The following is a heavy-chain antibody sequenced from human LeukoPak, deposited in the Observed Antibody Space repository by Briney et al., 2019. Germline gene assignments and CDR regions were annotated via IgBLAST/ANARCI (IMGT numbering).Heavy chain of an antibody. V-gene: IGHV1-8*01. D-gene: IGHD4-23*01. Sequence: ASVKVSCKASGYTFTSYDINWVRQATGQGLEWMGWMSPNSDNTGYAQKFQGRVTFTRNTSISTAYMELRSLTSEDTAVYYCARDYGGSSGWFDPWGQGTLVTVSS. J-gene: IGHJ5*02. CDR1: GYTFTSYD. CDR3: ARDYGGSSGWFDP. CDR2: MSPNSDNT.